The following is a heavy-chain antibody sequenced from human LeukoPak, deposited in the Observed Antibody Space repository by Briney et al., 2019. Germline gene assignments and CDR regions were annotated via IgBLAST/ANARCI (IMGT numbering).Heavy chain of an antibody. V-gene: IGHV1-46*01. CDR2: INPSGGST. CDR1: GYTFTSYY. Sequence: ASVKVSCKASGYTFTSYYMHWVRQAPGQGLEWMGIINPSGGSTSYAQKFQGRVTMTRDTSTSTVYMELSSLRSEDTAVYYCARDPVRFGYSYGHRAFDIWGGGTMVSVSS. J-gene: IGHJ3*02. D-gene: IGHD5-18*01. CDR3: ARDPVRFGYSYGHRAFDI.